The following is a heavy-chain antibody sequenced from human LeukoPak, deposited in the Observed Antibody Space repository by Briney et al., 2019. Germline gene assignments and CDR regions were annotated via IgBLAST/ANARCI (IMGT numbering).Heavy chain of an antibody. J-gene: IGHJ5*02. CDR2: IKQDGSEK. CDR3: AREPYYYDSSGYYFWFDP. V-gene: IGHV3-7*05. CDR1: GFTFSSHW. Sequence: SGGSLRLSCAASGFTFSSHWMSWVRQAPGKGLEWVADIKQDGSEKYYVDSVKGRFTISRDNAKNSLYLQMNSLRAEDTAVYYCAREPYYYDSSGYYFWFDPWGQGTLVTVSS. D-gene: IGHD3-22*01.